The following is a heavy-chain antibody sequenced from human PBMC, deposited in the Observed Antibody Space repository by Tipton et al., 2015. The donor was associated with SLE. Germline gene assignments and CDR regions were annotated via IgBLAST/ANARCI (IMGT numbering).Heavy chain of an antibody. J-gene: IGHJ3*02. Sequence: SLRLSCAASGFTFSSYAMSWVRQAPGKGLEWVSVIYSGGSTYYADSVKGRFTISRDNCKNTLYLQMNSLRAEDTAVYYCARSPRYCSGGSCYWSAFDIWGQGTMVTVSS. D-gene: IGHD2-15*01. CDR2: IYSGGST. CDR1: GFTFSSYA. CDR3: ARSPRYCSGGSCYWSAFDI. V-gene: IGHV3-23*03.